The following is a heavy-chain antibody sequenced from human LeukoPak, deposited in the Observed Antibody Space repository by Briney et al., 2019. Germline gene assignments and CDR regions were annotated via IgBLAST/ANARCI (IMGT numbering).Heavy chain of an antibody. Sequence: KSGGSLRLSCAASGFTFSDYYMSWIRQAPGKGLEWGSYISSSGSTIYYADSVKGRFTISRDNAKNSLYLQMNSLRAEDTAVYYCARDYYDSSGYYLEVTPFDYWGQGTLVTVSS. V-gene: IGHV3-11*01. D-gene: IGHD3-22*01. J-gene: IGHJ4*02. CDR1: GFTFSDYY. CDR2: ISSSGSTI. CDR3: ARDYYDSSGYYLEVTPFDY.